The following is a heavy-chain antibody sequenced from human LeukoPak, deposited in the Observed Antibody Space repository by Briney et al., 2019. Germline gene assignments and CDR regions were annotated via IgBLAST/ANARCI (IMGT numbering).Heavy chain of an antibody. CDR1: GFTFTSYA. J-gene: IGHJ6*03. CDR3: AKDGPQYQLLYPYMDV. V-gene: IGHV3-23*01. D-gene: IGHD2-2*02. Sequence: GGSLRLSCAASGFTFTSYAMSWVRQAPGKGLEWVSAISGSGGSTYYADSVKGRFTISRDNSKNTLYLQMNSLRAEDTAVYYCAKDGPQYQLLYPYMDVWGKGTTVTVSS. CDR2: ISGSGGST.